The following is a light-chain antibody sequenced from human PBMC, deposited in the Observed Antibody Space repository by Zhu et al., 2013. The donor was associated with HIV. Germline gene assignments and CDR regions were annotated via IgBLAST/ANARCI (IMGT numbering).Light chain of an antibody. Sequence: EIVMTQSPATLSVSPGDRATLSCRASQSVSSNLAWYQQKPGQAPRLLIYGSSTRATGIPARFSGSGSGTEFTLTISSLRSEDFAVYYCQQYNNWPRTFGQGTKVEMK. CDR3: QQYNNWPRT. CDR2: GSS. V-gene: IGKV3-15*01. J-gene: IGKJ1*01. CDR1: QSVSSN.